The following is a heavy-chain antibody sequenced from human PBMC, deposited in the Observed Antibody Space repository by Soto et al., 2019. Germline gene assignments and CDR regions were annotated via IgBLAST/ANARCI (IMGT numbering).Heavy chain of an antibody. D-gene: IGHD2-2*01. CDR1: GYTFTSYG. CDR3: ARGTVVVPAASTYYYYGMDV. V-gene: IGHV1-18*01. CDR2: ISAYNGNT. J-gene: IGHJ6*02. Sequence: GASVKVSCKASGYTFTSYGISWVRQAPGQGLEWMGWISAYNGNTNYAQKLQGRVTMTTDTSTSTAYMELRSLRSDDTAVYHCARGTVVVPAASTYYYYGMDVWGQGTTVTVSS.